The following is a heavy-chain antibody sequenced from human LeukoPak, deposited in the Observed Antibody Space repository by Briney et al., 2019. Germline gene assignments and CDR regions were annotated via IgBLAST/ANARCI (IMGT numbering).Heavy chain of an antibody. J-gene: IGHJ3*02. CDR2: VYYIGST. Sequence: KASETLSLTCTVSGDSISRSSDYWGWIRQPPGKGPEWIGSVYYIGSTFYNPSLKSRLTISIDTSKNQFSLKLRSVTAADTAVYYCAREDAERMDNSFDIWGQGTMVTVSS. V-gene: IGHV4-39*07. CDR3: AREDAERMDNSFDI. D-gene: IGHD5-24*01. CDR1: GDSISRSSDY.